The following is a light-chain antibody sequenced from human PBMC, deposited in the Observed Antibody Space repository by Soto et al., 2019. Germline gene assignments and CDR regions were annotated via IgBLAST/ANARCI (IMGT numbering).Light chain of an antibody. J-gene: IGKJ5*01. CDR1: QGISSW. V-gene: IGKV1D-12*01. Sequence: DIQMTQSPSSVSASVGDRVTITCRASQGISSWLAWYQRKPGKAPKLLIYAASSLQSGVPSRFSGSGSGTVFTLTISSLPPEYFANYYCQQANSFPITFGQGTRLEIK. CDR2: AAS. CDR3: QQANSFPIT.